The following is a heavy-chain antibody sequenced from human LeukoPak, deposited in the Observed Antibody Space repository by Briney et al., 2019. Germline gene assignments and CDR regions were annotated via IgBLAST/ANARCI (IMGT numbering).Heavy chain of an antibody. CDR3: ARDKAHSYGYYFDP. CDR2: IANGAT. D-gene: IGHD3-10*01. CDR1: GGGISTYY. J-gene: IGHJ4*02. V-gene: IGHV4-4*08. Sequence: PSETLSLTCTVAGGGISTYYWNWIRQTPGKGLEWVGHIANGATDYNPSLKSQAIISVDTSKNQISLRLTSVTAADTAVYHCARDKAHSYGYYFDPWGPGTQVLVSS.